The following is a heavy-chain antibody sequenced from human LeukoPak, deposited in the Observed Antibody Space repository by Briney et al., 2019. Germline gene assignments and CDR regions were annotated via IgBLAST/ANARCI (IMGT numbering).Heavy chain of an antibody. CDR3: AKAPIGYSSSWYYFDY. J-gene: IGHJ4*02. Sequence: PGGSLRLSCAASGFTFSNYAMSWVRQAPGKGLEWVSAISTISGSGPGTYYADSVKGRFTISRDKSKNTLYLQMNSLRAEDTVVYYCAKAPIGYSSSWYYFDYWGQGTLVTVSS. V-gene: IGHV3-23*01. CDR2: ISTISGSGPGT. CDR1: GFTFSNYA. D-gene: IGHD6-13*01.